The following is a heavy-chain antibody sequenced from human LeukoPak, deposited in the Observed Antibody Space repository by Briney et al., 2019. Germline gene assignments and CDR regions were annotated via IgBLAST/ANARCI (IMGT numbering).Heavy chain of an antibody. CDR3: ARERIAAVGTGWFDP. V-gene: IGHV3-30*04. J-gene: IGHJ5*02. CDR2: ISYDGNNK. Sequence: GRSLRLSCEASGFTFSSYAMHWVRQAPGKGLELVAVISYDGNNKYYADSVKGRFTISRDNSKNTLYLRMNSLRAEDTAVYYCARERIAAVGTGWFDPGGQGTLVTVSS. D-gene: IGHD6-13*01. CDR1: GFTFSSYA.